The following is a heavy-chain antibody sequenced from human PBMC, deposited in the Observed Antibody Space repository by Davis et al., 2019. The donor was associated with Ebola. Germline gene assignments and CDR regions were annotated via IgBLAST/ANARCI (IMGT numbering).Heavy chain of an antibody. CDR1: GYSFTNYW. V-gene: IGHV5-51*01. CDR2: IYPGDSDT. D-gene: IGHD2/OR15-2a*01. CDR3: ARLERAGSSTYFDY. Sequence: GESLKISCKGSGYSFTNYWIGWVRQMPGKGLEWVGTIYPGDSDTRYTPSFQGQVTISADKSISTAYLQWSSLKASDTAMYYCARLERAGSSTYFDYWGQGALVTVSS. J-gene: IGHJ4*02.